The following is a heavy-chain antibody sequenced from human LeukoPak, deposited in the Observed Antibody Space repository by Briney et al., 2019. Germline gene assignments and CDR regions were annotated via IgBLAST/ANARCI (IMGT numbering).Heavy chain of an antibody. D-gene: IGHD3-10*01. CDR3: ARAGVRGVAYYFDY. J-gene: IGHJ4*02. V-gene: IGHV4-4*02. CDR2: IYYSGST. CDR1: GGSISSSNW. Sequence: SETLSLTCAVSGGSISSSNWWSWVRQPPGKGLEWIGYIYYSGSTNYNPSLKSRVTISVDTSKNQFSLKLSSVTAADTAVYYCARAGVRGVAYYFDYWGQGTLVTAYS.